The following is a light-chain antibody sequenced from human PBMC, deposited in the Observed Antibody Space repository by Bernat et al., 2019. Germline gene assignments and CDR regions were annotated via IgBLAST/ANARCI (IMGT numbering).Light chain of an antibody. CDR2: AAS. CDR1: QPINNY. CDR3: QQSHITPYT. Sequence: DIQVTHSPSSLSASVGDRVTITCRTSQPINNYLMWYQHKPGTAPKLLIYAASSVKSGVPSRFIGSGYGTDFTLTVTSLQPADFATYFCQQSHITPYTFGQGTKVDI. J-gene: IGKJ2*01. V-gene: IGKV1-39*01.